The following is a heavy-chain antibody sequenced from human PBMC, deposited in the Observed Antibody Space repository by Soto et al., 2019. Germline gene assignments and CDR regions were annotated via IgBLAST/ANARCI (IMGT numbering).Heavy chain of an antibody. V-gene: IGHV3-23*01. CDR2: ISATGGGT. CDR1: GFKFSNYA. D-gene: IGHD3-16*01. CDR3: AKVRRAGGNAAFYFDF. J-gene: IGHJ4*02. Sequence: SGGSLRLSCAASGFKFSNYAMSWVHQAPGKGLEWVSLISATGGGTYYADSVKGRFTISRDNSHNTLYLQTHSLTAEVTAVYYCAKVRRAGGNAAFYFDFWGQGAQVTVSS.